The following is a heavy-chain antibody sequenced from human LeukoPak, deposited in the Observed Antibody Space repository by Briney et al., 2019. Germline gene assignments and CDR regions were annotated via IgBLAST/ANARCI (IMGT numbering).Heavy chain of an antibody. V-gene: IGHV4-34*01. CDR3: ARRELESGLFDY. CDR2: INHSGST. CDR1: GGSFSGYY. Sequence: SETLSLTCAVYGGSFSGYYWSWIRQPPGKGLEWIGEINHSGSTNYNPSLKSQVTISVDTSKNQFSLKLSSVTAADTAVYYCARRELESGLFDYWGQGTLVTVSS. D-gene: IGHD3-3*01. J-gene: IGHJ4*02.